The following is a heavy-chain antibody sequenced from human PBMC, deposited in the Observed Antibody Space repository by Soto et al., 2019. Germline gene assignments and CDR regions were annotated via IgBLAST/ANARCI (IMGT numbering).Heavy chain of an antibody. CDR2: IWYDGSNK. CDR3: ARERDSSGYTRLDY. D-gene: IGHD3-22*01. Sequence: GGSLRLSCAASGFTFSSYVMHWVRQAPGKGLEWVAVIWYDGSNKYYADSVKGRFTISRDNSKNTLYLQMNSLRAEDTAVYYCARERDSSGYTRLDYWGLGTLVTVSS. J-gene: IGHJ4*02. V-gene: IGHV3-33*01. CDR1: GFTFSSYV.